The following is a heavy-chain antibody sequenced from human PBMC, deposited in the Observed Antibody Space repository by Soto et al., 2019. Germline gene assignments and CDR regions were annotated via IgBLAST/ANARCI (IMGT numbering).Heavy chain of an antibody. D-gene: IGHD2-2*01. V-gene: IGHV3-7*03. CDR1: GFTFNTYY. CDR3: AKGSASSRTYYFDH. Sequence: PGGSLRLSCEASGFTFNTYYMSWVRQAPGEGLEWVANIKPDGSGKYYVDSVEGRFTISRDNARNSLYLQMNSLRAEDTAVYYCAKGSASSRTYYFDHWGQGALVTVSS. J-gene: IGHJ4*02. CDR2: IKPDGSGK.